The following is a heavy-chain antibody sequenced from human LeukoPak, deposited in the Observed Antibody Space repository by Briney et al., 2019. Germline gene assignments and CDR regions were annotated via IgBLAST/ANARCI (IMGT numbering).Heavy chain of an antibody. CDR2: INHSGST. CDR3: ARGPVIQFKDSSGFFVLDY. CDR1: GGSFSGYY. D-gene: IGHD3-22*01. Sequence: SGALSVTCVDYGGSFSGYYWSWISQPPEKWLESIWEINHSGSTNYNPSLKSRVTIPVDTSKNQCSLKLSSVTAADTAVYYCARGPVIQFKDSSGFFVLDYWGQGTLVTVAS. V-gene: IGHV4-34*01. J-gene: IGHJ4*02.